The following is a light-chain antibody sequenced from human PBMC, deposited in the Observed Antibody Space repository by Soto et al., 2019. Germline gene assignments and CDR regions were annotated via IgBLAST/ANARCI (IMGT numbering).Light chain of an antibody. CDR1: SSDVGGYNY. V-gene: IGLV2-14*01. CDR3: SSYTRSSPVV. J-gene: IGLJ2*01. CDR2: DVI. Sequence: QSALTQPASVSGSPGQAITISCTGTSSDVGGYNYVSWYQQHPGKAPKLMIYDVINRPSGVSNRFSGSKSGQTASLTISGLQAEDEPDYYCSSYTRSSPVVFGGATNLTGL.